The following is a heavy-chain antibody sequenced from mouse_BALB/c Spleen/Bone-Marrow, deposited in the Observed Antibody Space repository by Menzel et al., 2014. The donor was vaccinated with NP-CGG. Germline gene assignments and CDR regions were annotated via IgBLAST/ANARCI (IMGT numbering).Heavy chain of an antibody. V-gene: IGHV14-3*02. CDR2: IDPANGNT. D-gene: IGHD4-1*01. CDR3: ARWEYYAMDY. Sequence: EVQGVESGAELVKPGASVKLSCTASGFNIKDTYMHWVKQRPEQGLEWIGRIDPANGNTKYDPKFQGKATITADTSSNTAYLQLSSLTSEDTAVYYCARWEYYAMDYWGQRTSVTVSS. J-gene: IGHJ4*01. CDR1: GFNIKDTY.